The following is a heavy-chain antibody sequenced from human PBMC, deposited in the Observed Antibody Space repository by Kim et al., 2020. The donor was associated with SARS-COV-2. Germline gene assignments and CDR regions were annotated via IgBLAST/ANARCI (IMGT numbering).Heavy chain of an antibody. CDR3: ARDKGALDY. CDR1: GFTFNSSYW. V-gene: IGHV3-7*01. J-gene: IGHJ4*02. CDR2: INQDGREK. Sequence: GGSLRLSCAASGFTFNSSYWMSWVRQAPGKGPEWVANINQDGREKFYMGSVKGRFTISRDNAQNSLYLQMDSLRAEDTAVYYCARDKGALDYWGQGTLVTVSS. D-gene: IGHD1-26*01.